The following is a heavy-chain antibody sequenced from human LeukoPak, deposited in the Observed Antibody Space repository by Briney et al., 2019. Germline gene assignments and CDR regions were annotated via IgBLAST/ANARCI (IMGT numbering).Heavy chain of an antibody. CDR1: GFTFSSYG. Sequence: PGGSLRLSCAASGFTFSSYGMHWVRQAPGKGLEWVAFIRFGGSSHYYADSVKGRFTISRDNSKNTLYLQMNSLRAEDTAVYYCAKIKWGQQLVRGDLYYFDYWGQGTLVTVSS. CDR3: AKIKWGQQLVRGDLYYFDY. J-gene: IGHJ4*02. D-gene: IGHD6-13*01. V-gene: IGHV3-30*02. CDR2: IRFGGSSH.